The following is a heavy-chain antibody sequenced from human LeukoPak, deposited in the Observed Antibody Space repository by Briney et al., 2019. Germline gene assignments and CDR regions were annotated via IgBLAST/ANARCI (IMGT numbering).Heavy chain of an antibody. D-gene: IGHD6-19*01. CDR2: ISGNGGNR. J-gene: IGHJ4*02. Sequence: GGSLRLSCAASGFTFSTYAMSWVRQAPGKGLEWVAGISGNGGNRYYADAVKGRFTISRDNSRSTVYLQMNSLRAGDTALYYCAKDKSSSSSGWYLSDYWGQGTLVTVSS. CDR3: AKDKSSSSSGWYLSDY. V-gene: IGHV3-23*01. CDR1: GFTFSTYA.